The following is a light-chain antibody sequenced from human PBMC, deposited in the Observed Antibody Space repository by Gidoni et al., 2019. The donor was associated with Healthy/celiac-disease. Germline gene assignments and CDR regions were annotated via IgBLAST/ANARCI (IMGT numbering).Light chain of an antibody. CDR2: DAS. Sequence: DIQMTEAPSSRSASVGDRVTITCQASQDISNYLTWYQQKPGQAPKLLIYDASNLETGVPSRFSGSGSGTDFTFTISSLQPEDIATYYCQQYDNLPLTFGGGTKVEIK. CDR1: QDISNY. CDR3: QQYDNLPLT. J-gene: IGKJ4*01. V-gene: IGKV1-33*01.